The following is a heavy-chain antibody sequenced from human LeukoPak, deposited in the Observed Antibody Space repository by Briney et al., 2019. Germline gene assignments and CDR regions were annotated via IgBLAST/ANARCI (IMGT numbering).Heavy chain of an antibody. Sequence: PGGSLRLSCVASGFTFSNYVMHWVRQAPGKGLEWVALISYDGSNENYADSVKGRFTIPRDNSKNTLYLQMNSLRAEDTAVYYCARVFRITKTTGMDVWGQGTTVTVSS. V-gene: IGHV3-30-3*01. CDR3: ARVFRITKTTGMDV. CDR1: GFTFSNYV. D-gene: IGHD3-10*01. J-gene: IGHJ6*02. CDR2: ISYDGSNE.